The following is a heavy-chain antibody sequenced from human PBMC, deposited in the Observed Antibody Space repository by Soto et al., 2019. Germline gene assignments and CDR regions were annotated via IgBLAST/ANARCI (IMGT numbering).Heavy chain of an antibody. CDR3: ASTGEAPEGDESGRGDAFDI. CDR2: IIPVSGTA. V-gene: IGHV1-69*06. D-gene: IGHD1-26*01. J-gene: IGHJ3*02. Sequence: SVKVSCKASGGTFSSYAISWVRQAPGQGLEWMGGIIPVSGTANYAVKFQGRDTITVDRVTSTGYMELTSLRSEDTAVYFCASTGEAPEGDESGRGDAFDIWGQGTKVTVSS. CDR1: GGTFSSYA.